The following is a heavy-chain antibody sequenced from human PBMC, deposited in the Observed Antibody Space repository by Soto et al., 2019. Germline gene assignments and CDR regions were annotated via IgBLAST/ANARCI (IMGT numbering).Heavy chain of an antibody. CDR3: ARDVEQWLPRGGLDY. CDR1: GFTFSSYA. Sequence: QVQLVESGGGVVQPGRSLRLSCAASGFTFSSYAMHWVRQAPGKGLEWVAVISYDGSNKYYADSVKGRFTISRDNSKNPLYRQMNSLRAEDTAVYYCARDVEQWLPRGGLDYWGQGTLVTVSS. CDR2: ISYDGSNK. V-gene: IGHV3-30-3*01. J-gene: IGHJ4*02. D-gene: IGHD6-19*01.